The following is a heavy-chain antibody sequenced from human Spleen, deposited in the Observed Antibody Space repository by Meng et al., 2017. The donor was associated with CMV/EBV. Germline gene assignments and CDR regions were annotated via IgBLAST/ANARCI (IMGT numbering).Heavy chain of an antibody. D-gene: IGHD1/OR15-1a*01. CDR1: GYTFTDYG. J-gene: IGHJ4*02. Sequence: ASVKVSCKTSGYTFTDYGFSWVRQAPGQGLEWMGWINPNSGGTNYAQKFQGRVTMTRDTSISTAYMELSRLRSDDTAVYYCARELMSPATRLAHDYWGQGTLVTVSS. CDR3: ARELMSPATRLAHDY. CDR2: INPNSGGT. V-gene: IGHV1-2*02.